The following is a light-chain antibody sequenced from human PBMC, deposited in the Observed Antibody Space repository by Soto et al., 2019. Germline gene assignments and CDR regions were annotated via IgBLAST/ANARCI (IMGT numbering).Light chain of an antibody. Sequence: QSALTQPASVSGSPGQSITISCTGTSSDAGGYNYVSWYQQHPGKAPKLMIYEVSNRPSGVSNRFSGSKSGNTASLTISGLQAEDEADYYCSSYTSSSTLPFGTGTKVTVL. J-gene: IGLJ1*01. CDR2: EVS. V-gene: IGLV2-14*01. CDR3: SSYTSSSTLP. CDR1: SSDAGGYNY.